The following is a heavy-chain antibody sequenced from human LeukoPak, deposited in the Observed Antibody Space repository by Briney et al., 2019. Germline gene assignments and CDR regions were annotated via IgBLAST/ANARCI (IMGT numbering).Heavy chain of an antibody. CDR3: AKEGFVNTFNGIVGARPFDY. D-gene: IGHD1-26*01. Sequence: PGGSLRLSCAASGFTFSSYGMHWVRQAPGKGLEWVAVISYDGSNKYYADSVKGRFTISRDNSKNTLYLQMNSLRAEDTAVYYCAKEGFVNTFNGIVGARPFDYWGQGTLVTVSS. CDR2: ISYDGSNK. J-gene: IGHJ4*02. CDR1: GFTFSSYG. V-gene: IGHV3-30*18.